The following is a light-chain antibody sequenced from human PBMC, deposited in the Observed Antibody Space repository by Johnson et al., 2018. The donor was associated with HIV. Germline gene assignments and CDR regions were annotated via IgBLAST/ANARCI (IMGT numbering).Light chain of an antibody. Sequence: QPVLTQPPSVSAAPGQKVTISCSGSSSDMGNYAVSWYQQLPGTAPKLLIYENNKRPSGISDRFSGSKSGTSATLGITGLQTGDEADYYCGTWDSSLSAGVFGTGTKVTVL. CDR3: GTWDSSLSAGV. CDR2: ENN. V-gene: IGLV1-51*02. J-gene: IGLJ1*01. CDR1: SSDMGNYA.